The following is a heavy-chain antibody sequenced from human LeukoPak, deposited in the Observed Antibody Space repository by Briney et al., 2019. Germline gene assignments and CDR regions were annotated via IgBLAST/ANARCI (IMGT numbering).Heavy chain of an antibody. CDR1: GVSLSSSNW. CDR3: VRGLYASDSY. CDR2: ISHSGRT. J-gene: IGHJ4*02. D-gene: IGHD2/OR15-2a*01. Sequence: SETLSLTCAVSGVSLSSSNWWSWVRQPPGKGLEWIGEISHSGRTNYNPSLKSRVTMSVDKSKDQLSLALSTVTAADTAVYYCVRGLYASDSYWGQGNLVTVSS. V-gene: IGHV4-4*02.